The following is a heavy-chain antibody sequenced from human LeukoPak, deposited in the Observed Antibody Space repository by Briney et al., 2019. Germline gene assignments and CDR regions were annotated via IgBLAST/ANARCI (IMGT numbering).Heavy chain of an antibody. CDR2: ISGSGGST. J-gene: IGHJ3*02. CDR3: AKDPGDYGDNDAFDI. V-gene: IGHV3-23*01. CDR1: GFTFSSYA. D-gene: IGHD4-17*01. Sequence: GGSLRLSCAASGFTFSSYAMSWVRQAPGKGLEWVSAISGSGGSTYYADCVKGRFTISRDNSKNTLYLQMNSLRAEDTAVYYCAKDPGDYGDNDAFDIWGQGTMVTVSS.